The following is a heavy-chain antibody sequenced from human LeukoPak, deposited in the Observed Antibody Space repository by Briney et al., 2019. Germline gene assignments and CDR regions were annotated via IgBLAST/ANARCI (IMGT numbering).Heavy chain of an antibody. Sequence: SETLSLTCTVSGGSIGTYYWGWIRQPPGRGLEWIGYSHYSGGTNYNPSLKSRVTISVDTSKNHLSLRLTSVTAADTAVYYCARGSGAYSGAFDIWGQGTMVTVSS. D-gene: IGHD3-16*01. CDR2: SHYSGGT. V-gene: IGHV4-59*01. CDR1: GGSIGTYY. CDR3: ARGSGAYSGAFDI. J-gene: IGHJ3*02.